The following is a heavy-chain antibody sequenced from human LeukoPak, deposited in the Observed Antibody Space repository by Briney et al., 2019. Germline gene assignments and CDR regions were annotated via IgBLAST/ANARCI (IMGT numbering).Heavy chain of an antibody. V-gene: IGHV4-59*01. D-gene: IGHD3-22*01. J-gene: IGHJ6*02. CDR2: IYYSGST. CDR3: ARARLDVYGMDV. Sequence: SETLSLTCSVSGATMYDNYWSWIRQPPGKGLEWIGYIYYSGSTNYNPSLKSRVTISVDTSKNQFSLKLSSVTAADTAVYYCARARLDVYGMDVWGQGTTVTVSS. CDR1: GATMYDNY.